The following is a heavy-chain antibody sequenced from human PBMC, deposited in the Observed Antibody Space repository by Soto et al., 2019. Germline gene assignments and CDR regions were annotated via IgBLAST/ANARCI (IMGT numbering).Heavy chain of an antibody. CDR2: ISAYNGGT. CDR1: GYTFTSYG. D-gene: IGHD6-13*01. J-gene: IGHJ5*02. V-gene: IGHV1-18*01. CDR3: ARVRTSIAAAGEDNRFDP. Sequence: ASVKVSCKASGYTFTSYGISWVRQAPGQGLGRMGWISAYNGGTNYAQKLQGRVTMTRDTSTSTAYRELRSRRSDDTAVYYCARVRTSIAAAGEDNRFDPWGQGPLVTVA.